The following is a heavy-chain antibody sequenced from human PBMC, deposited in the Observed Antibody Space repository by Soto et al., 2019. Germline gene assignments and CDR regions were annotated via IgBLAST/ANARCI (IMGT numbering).Heavy chain of an antibody. V-gene: IGHV3-30*18. CDR2: ISQNGKVQ. CDR1: GFIFSNYG. J-gene: IGHJ3*02. Sequence: QVQLVQSGGGVVQPGRSLRLSCAASGFIFSNYGMHWVRQAPGKGLVWVADISQNGKVQYYADSVKGRFTISRDNSKNTLKLQMNSLRADDTAAYCCAKESTAMVCHMLDMWGQGTMLTGSS. D-gene: IGHD5-18*01. CDR3: AKESTAMVCHMLDM.